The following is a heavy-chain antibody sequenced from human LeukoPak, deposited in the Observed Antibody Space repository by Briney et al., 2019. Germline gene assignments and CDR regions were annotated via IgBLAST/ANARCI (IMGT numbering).Heavy chain of an antibody. CDR2: FNPSGGST. D-gene: IGHD3-9*01. CDR3: ARDLSGYTLYYYYGMDV. J-gene: IGHJ6*02. V-gene: IGHV1-46*01. Sequence: ASVKASCKASGYTFPSYYMHWVRRPPGHGLEWMGRFNPSGGSTSYAQKFQGRVTMTRDTSTSTVYMELSSLRSEDTAVYYCARDLSGYTLYYYYGMDVWGQGTTVTVSS. CDR1: GYTFPSYY.